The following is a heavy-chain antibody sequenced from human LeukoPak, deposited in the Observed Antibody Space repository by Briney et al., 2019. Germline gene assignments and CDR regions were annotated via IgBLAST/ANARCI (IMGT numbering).Heavy chain of an antibody. CDR1: GYIFTNYN. CDR3: ASSVYQSRVVPVQNAFDI. J-gene: IGHJ3*02. CDR2: INPSGGST. V-gene: IGHV1-46*01. Sequence: ASVKVSCKTSGYIFTNYNVHWVRQAPGQGLEWMGIINPSGGSTSYAQKFQGRVTMTRDTSTSTVYMELSSLRSEDTAVYYCASSVYQSRVVPVQNAFDIWGQGTMVTVSS. D-gene: IGHD2-2*01.